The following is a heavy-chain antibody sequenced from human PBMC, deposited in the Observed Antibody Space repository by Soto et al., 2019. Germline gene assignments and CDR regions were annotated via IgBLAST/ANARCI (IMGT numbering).Heavy chain of an antibody. CDR1: GDSVSSNSAA. Sequence: SQTLSLTCAISGDSVSSNSAAWNWIRQSPSRGLEWLGRTYYRSKWYNDYAVSVKSRITINPDTSKNQFSLQLNSVTPEDTAVYYCAREEGDLYKWKARYYGMDVWGQGTTVTVSS. D-gene: IGHD1-1*01. CDR2: TYYRSKWYN. CDR3: AREEGDLYKWKARYYGMDV. V-gene: IGHV6-1*01. J-gene: IGHJ6*02.